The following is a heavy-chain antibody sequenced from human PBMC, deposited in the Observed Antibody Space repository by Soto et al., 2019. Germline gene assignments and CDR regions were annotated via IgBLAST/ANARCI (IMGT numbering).Heavy chain of an antibody. D-gene: IGHD3-10*01. CDR2: IYYSGST. CDR1: GGSISSYY. J-gene: IGHJ5*02. CDR3: ARAVWFGELLNWFDP. Sequence: QVQLQESGPGLVKPSETLSLTCTVSGGSISSYYWSWIRQPPGKGLEWIGYIYYSGSTNYNPSLKSRVNISVDTSKHPSSLKLSSVTGADTAVYYCARAVWFGELLNWFDPWGQGTLVTVSS. V-gene: IGHV4-59*01.